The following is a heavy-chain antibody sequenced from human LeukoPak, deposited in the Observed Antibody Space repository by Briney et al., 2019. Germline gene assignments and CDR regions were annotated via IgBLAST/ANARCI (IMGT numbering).Heavy chain of an antibody. Sequence: GGSLRLSCTASGFTFGDYAMSWFRQAPGKGPEWVSTITGDDDKTYYVDSVRGRFFISRDFSGNTLYLQMNSLRTEDTAIYYCAKGPKLNSGYHPDSWGQGTLVTVSS. CDR3: AKGPKLNSGYHPDS. J-gene: IGHJ4*02. V-gene: IGHV3-23*01. CDR1: GFTFGDYA. CDR2: ITGDDDKT. D-gene: IGHD3-22*01.